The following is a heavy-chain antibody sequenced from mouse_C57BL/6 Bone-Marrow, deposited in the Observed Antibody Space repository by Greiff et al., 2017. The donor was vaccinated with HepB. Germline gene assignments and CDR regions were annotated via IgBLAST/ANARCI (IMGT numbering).Heavy chain of an antibody. Sequence: QVQLQQPGAELVMPGASVKLSCKASGYTFTSYWMHWVKQRPGQGLEWIGEIDPSDSYTNYNQKFKGKSTLTVDKSSSTAYMQLSSLTSEDSAVYYCAKMAYYYGVVGGYFDVWGTGTTVTVSS. CDR3: AKMAYYYGVVGGYFDV. CDR1: GYTFTSYW. CDR2: IDPSDSYT. J-gene: IGHJ1*03. V-gene: IGHV1-69*01. D-gene: IGHD1-1*01.